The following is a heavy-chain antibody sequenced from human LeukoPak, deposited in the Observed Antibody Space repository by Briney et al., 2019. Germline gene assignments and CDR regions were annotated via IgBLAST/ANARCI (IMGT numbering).Heavy chain of an antibody. J-gene: IGHJ3*02. Sequence: SETLSLTCTVSGGSISSYYWSWIRQPPGKGLEWIGYIYYSGSTNYNPSLQSRVTISVDTSKNQFSLKLSSVTAADTAVYYCARVYYDSSGYHDAFDIWGQGTMVSVSS. V-gene: IGHV4-59*01. CDR3: ARVYYDSSGYHDAFDI. D-gene: IGHD3-22*01. CDR1: GGSISSYY. CDR2: IYYSGST.